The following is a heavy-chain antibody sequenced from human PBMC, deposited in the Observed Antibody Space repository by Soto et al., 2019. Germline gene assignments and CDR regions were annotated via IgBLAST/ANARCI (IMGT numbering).Heavy chain of an antibody. D-gene: IGHD3-3*01. J-gene: IGHJ3*02. V-gene: IGHV1-69*13. Sequence: GASVKVSCKASGGTFSSYAISWVRQAPGQGLEWMGGIIPIFGTANYAQKFQGRVTITADESTSTAYMELSSLRSEDTAVYYCARDPGYDRITMFGVVLDAFDIWGQGTMVTVSS. CDR3: ARDPGYDRITMFGVVLDAFDI. CDR2: IIPIFGTA. CDR1: GGTFSSYA.